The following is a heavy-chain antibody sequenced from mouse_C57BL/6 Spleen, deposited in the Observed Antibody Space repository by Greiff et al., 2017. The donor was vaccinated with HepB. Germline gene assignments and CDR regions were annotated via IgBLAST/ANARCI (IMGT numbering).Heavy chain of an antibody. V-gene: IGHV1-52*01. Sequence: QVQLQQPGAALVRPGSSVKLSCKASGYTFTSYWMHWVKQRPIQGLEWIGNIDPSDSETHYNQKFKDKATLTVDKSSSTDNMQLSSLTSEDSAVYYCARGSYYDDFDYWGQGTTLTVSS. CDR3: ARGSYYDDFDY. J-gene: IGHJ2*01. CDR1: GYTFTSYW. CDR2: IDPSDSET. D-gene: IGHD2-4*01.